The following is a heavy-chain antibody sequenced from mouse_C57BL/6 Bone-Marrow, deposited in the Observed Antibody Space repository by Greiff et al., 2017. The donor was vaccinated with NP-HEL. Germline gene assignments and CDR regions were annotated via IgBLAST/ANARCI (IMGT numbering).Heavy chain of an antibody. V-gene: IGHV1-26*01. CDR1: GYTFTDYY. CDR3: ARWGYGRALFDY. D-gene: IGHD1-1*01. CDR2: INPNNGGT. J-gene: IGHJ2*01. Sequence: EVQLQQSGPELVKPGASVKISCKASGYTFTDYYMNWVKQSHGKSLEWIGDINPNNGGTSYNQKFKGKATLTVDKSSSTAYMELRSLTSEDSAVYYCARWGYGRALFDYWGQGTTLTVSS.